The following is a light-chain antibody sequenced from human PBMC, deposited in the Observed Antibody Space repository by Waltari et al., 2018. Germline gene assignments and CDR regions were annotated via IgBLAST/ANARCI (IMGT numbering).Light chain of an antibody. Sequence: QSVLTQPPSVSGAPGQRVSISCTGSGSNLGSGYDVHWYQQHPGKAPKLLIYGTSTRPPGVPDRFVGSQSGTAASLAITARQAEDEAEYYCQSYDTSLSVVFGGGTKLTVL. CDR1: GSNLGSGYD. J-gene: IGLJ2*01. CDR2: GTS. CDR3: QSYDTSLSVV. V-gene: IGLV1-40*01.